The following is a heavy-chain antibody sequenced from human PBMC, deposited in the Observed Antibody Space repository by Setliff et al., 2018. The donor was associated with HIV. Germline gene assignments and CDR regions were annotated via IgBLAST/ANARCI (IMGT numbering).Heavy chain of an antibody. J-gene: IGHJ4*02. CDR2: INSDGTRT. Sequence: SCAASGFTFSTYWMHWVRQAPGKGLVWVSRINSDGTRTTYADSVKGRFTISRDNAKNTLYLQMNSLRAEDTAVYYCTTWQGYSGSSRAFDYWGQGRLVTVSS. CDR3: TTWQGYSGSSRAFDY. D-gene: IGHD1-26*01. V-gene: IGHV3-74*01. CDR1: GFTFSTYW.